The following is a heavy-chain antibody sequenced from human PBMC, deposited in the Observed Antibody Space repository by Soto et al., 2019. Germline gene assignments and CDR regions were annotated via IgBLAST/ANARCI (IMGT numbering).Heavy chain of an antibody. CDR1: GYTLTELS. D-gene: IGHD5-18*01. V-gene: IGHV1-24*01. J-gene: IGHJ3*02. CDR3: AKDWRYNYDTEAFDI. Sequence: ASVKFSCKVSGYTLTELSMHWVRQAPGKGLEWMGGFDPEDGETIYAQKFQGRVTMTEDTSTDTAYMELSSLRSEDTAVYFCAKDWRYNYDTEAFDIWGQGTMVTVSS. CDR2: FDPEDGET.